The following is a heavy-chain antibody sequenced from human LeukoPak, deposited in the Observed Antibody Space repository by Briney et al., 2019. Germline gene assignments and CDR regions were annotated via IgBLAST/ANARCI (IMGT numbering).Heavy chain of an antibody. CDR3: ARDRVNYGDGMDV. J-gene: IGHJ6*02. V-gene: IGHV3-53*01. CDR1: GFTVSYNY. Sequence: GGSLRLSCAASGFTVSYNYMNWVRQAPGKGLEWVSVIYSGGDTYYADSVKGRFTISRDNSKNTLYLQMNSLRAEDTAVYYCARDRVNYGDGMDVWGQGTTVTVSS. CDR2: IYSGGDT. D-gene: IGHD4-17*01.